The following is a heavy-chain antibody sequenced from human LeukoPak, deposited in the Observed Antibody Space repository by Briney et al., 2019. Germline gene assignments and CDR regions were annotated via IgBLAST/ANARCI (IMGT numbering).Heavy chain of an antibody. CDR2: IYSSGNT. V-gene: IGHV4-39*01. J-gene: IGHJ5*02. D-gene: IGHD3-3*01. CDR3: ARHSGLRSPFDP. Sequence: SETLSLTCTVSGGSISTTNYYWGWIRQPPGRDLEWIGSIYSSGNTYCNPSLESRVTISVDTSKNQLSLKLTSATAADTSVYYCARHSGLRSPFDPWGQGTLVTVSS. CDR1: GGSISTTNYY.